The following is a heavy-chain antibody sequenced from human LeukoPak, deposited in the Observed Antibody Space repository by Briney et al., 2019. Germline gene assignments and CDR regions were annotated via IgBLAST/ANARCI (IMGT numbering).Heavy chain of an antibody. V-gene: IGHV4-30-2*01. CDR3: AREFASYGSSYFDY. D-gene: IGHD5-18*01. CDR1: GDSINSHYY. CDR2: IYHSGTT. Sequence: SQTLSLTCTVSGDSINSHYYWGWIRQPPGKGLEWIGYIYHSGTTYYNPSLKSRVTMSVDNSKNQFSLNLNSVTAADTAVYYCAREFASYGSSYFDYWGQGTLVTVSS. J-gene: IGHJ4*02.